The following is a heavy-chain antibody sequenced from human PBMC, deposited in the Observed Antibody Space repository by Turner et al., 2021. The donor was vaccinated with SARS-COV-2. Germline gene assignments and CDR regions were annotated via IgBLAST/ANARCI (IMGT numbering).Heavy chain of an antibody. Sequence: EVQLVESGGGLIQPGGSLRLSCAASGFIVSSNYMSWVRQAPGKGLGLVSVIYSGSSTYYADPVKGRFTISRDNSKNTLYLQMNSLRAEDTAVYYCARDYGDFYFDYWGQGTLVTVSS. CDR1: GFIVSSNY. CDR3: ARDYGDFYFDY. CDR2: IYSGSST. J-gene: IGHJ4*02. D-gene: IGHD4-17*01. V-gene: IGHV3-53*01.